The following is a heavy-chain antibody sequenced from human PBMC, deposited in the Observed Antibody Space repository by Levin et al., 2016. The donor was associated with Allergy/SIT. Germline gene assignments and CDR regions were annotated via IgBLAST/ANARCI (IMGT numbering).Heavy chain of an antibody. J-gene: IGHJ3*02. CDR3: ATQSWYHDNSGYPSPDPFDI. CDR1: GYNFMRFW. Sequence: GESLKISCKGSGYNFMRFWIGWVRQMPGKGLEWVGIIYPGDSDTRYSPSFQGQVTISADTSISTAYLQWSSLKDSDTAMYYCATQSWYHDNSGYPSPDPFDIWGQGTMVTVSS. CDR2: IYPGDSDT. D-gene: IGHD3-22*01. V-gene: IGHV5-51*01.